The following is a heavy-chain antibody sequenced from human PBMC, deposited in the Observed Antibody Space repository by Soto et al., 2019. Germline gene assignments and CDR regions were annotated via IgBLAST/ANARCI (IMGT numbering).Heavy chain of an antibody. V-gene: IGHV4-30-2*01. J-gene: IGHJ2*01. CDR1: GGSISSGGYS. CDR2: IYHSGSI. CDR3: SRDPGL. Sequence: QLQLQESGSGLAKPSQTLSLTCAVSGGSISSGGYSWSWIRQPPGKGLEWIGYIYHSGSIYYNPSLKSRVTISVDRSKNQFSLKLSSVTAADTAVYYCSRDPGLWGRGTLVTVSS.